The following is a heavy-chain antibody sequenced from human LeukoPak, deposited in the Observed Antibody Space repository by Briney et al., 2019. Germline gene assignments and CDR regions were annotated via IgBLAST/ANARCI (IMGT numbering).Heavy chain of an antibody. Sequence: GTSVKVSCKASGYTFTSYYMHWVRQAPGQGLEWMGIINPSGGSTSYAQKFQGRVTMTRDTSTSTVYMELSSLRSGDTAVYYCARDSVEMATIDAFDIWGQGTMVTVSS. CDR2: INPSGGST. V-gene: IGHV1-46*01. D-gene: IGHD5-24*01. J-gene: IGHJ3*02. CDR1: GYTFTSYY. CDR3: ARDSVEMATIDAFDI.